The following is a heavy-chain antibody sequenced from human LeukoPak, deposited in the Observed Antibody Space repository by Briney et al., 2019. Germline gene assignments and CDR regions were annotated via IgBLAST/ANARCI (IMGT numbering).Heavy chain of an antibody. CDR2: IYHSGST. J-gene: IGHJ4*02. V-gene: IGHV4-4*02. CDR1: GGSISSSNW. D-gene: IGHD1-14*01. CDR3: ASINRRYYFDH. Sequence: SGTLSLTCAVSGGSISSSNWWSWVRQPPGKGLEWIGEIYHSGSTNYNPFLKSRVTISVDKSKNQISLKLSSVTAADTAVYYCASINRRYYFDHWGQGTLVTVSS.